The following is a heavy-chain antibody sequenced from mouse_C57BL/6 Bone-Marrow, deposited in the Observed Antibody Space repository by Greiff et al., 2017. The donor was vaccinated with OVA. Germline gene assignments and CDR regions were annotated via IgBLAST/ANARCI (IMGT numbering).Heavy chain of an antibody. J-gene: IGHJ4*01. CDR3: VRHDYDGAMDY. Sequence: DVKLVESGGGLVQPKGSLKLSCAASGFSFNTYAMNWVRQAPGKGLEWVARIRSKSNNYATYYADSVKDRFTISRDDSESMLYLQMNNLKTEDTAMYYCVRHDYDGAMDYWGQGTSVTVSS. CDR2: IRSKSNNYAT. CDR1: GFSFNTYA. V-gene: IGHV10-1*01. D-gene: IGHD2-4*01.